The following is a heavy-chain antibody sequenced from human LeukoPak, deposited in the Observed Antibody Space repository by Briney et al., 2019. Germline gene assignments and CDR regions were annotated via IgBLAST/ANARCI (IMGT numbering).Heavy chain of an antibody. CDR3: VRQRYSGPRVDYGMDV. CDR1: GYSFTSYW. Sequence: GESLKISCKGSGYSFTSYWIGWVRQMPGKGLEWMGIIYPGDSDTRYSPSFQGQVTISADKSISTAYLQWSSLKASDTAMYYCVRQRYSGPRVDYGMDVWGQGTTVTVSS. J-gene: IGHJ6*02. D-gene: IGHD1-26*01. CDR2: IYPGDSDT. V-gene: IGHV5-51*01.